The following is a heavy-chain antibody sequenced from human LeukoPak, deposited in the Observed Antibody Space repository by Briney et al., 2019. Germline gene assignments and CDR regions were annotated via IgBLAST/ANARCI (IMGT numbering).Heavy chain of an antibody. V-gene: IGHV3-74*01. CDR3: ARNHYLSGDY. D-gene: IGHD3-10*01. CDR1: GFTFSSYE. CDR2: VDANGNTA. Sequence: PGGSLRLSCAASGFTFSSYEMNWVRQAPGKGLVWVSHVDANGNTATYADSVKGRFTISRDNAKNTLYLQMNSLRAEDTAVYYCARNHYLSGDYWGQGTLVTVSS. J-gene: IGHJ4*02.